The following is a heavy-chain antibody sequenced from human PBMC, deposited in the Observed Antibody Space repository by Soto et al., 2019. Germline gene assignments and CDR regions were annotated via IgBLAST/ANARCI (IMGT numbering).Heavy chain of an antibody. CDR2: MNPNSGNT. J-gene: IGHJ6*02. CDR3: ARPRSGSYYYGMDV. D-gene: IGHD3-3*01. V-gene: IGHV1-8*01. Sequence: QVQLVQSGAEVKKPGASVKVSCKASGYTFTSYDINWVRQATGQGLEWMGWMNPNSGNTGYAQKFQGRVTLTRNTSIITAYMELSSLRSVDTAVYYCARPRSGSYYYGMDVWGQGNAVTVSS. CDR1: GYTFTSYD.